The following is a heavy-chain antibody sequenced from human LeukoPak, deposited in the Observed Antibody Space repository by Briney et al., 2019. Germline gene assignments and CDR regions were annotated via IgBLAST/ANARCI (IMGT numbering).Heavy chain of an antibody. Sequence: SETLSLTCTVSGGSINNNYWSWIRQSPGKELEWIGYIYSGGTTSYKPSLESRVTLSVDRSNNQFSLKLSSVTAADTAVYYCARTYDSSGYYFDYWGQGTLVTVSS. V-gene: IGHV4-4*09. CDR2: IYSGGTT. CDR1: GGSINNNY. J-gene: IGHJ4*02. D-gene: IGHD3-22*01. CDR3: ARTYDSSGYYFDY.